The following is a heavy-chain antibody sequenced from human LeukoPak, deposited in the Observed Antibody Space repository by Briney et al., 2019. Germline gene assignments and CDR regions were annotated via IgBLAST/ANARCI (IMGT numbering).Heavy chain of an antibody. CDR3: ATGYSSGPYYFDY. D-gene: IGHD6-19*01. J-gene: IGHJ4*02. CDR2: IIPIFGTA. V-gene: IGHV1-69*05. CDR1: GGTFSSYA. Sequence: ASVKVSCKASGGTFSSYAISWVRQAPGQGLEWMGRIIPIFGTANYAQKFQGRVTITTDESTSTAYMELSSLRSEDTAVHYCATGYSSGPYYFDYWGQGTLVTVSS.